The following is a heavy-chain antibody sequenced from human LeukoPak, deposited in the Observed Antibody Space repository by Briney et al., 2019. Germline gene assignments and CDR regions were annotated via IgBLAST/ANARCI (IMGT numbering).Heavy chain of an antibody. V-gene: IGHV3-53*01. Sequence: GGSLRLSCEASGFSIRTYYMSWVRQAPGKGLEWVSVIYSGGTIRYADSVKGRFTISRDNAKNSLFLQMNSLRDEDTAVYYCVSGNDPDYLWGTYRLDAFDIWGQGTMVIVSS. CDR2: IYSGGTI. CDR3: VSGNDPDYLWGTYRLDAFDI. J-gene: IGHJ3*02. D-gene: IGHD3-16*02. CDR1: GFSIRTYY.